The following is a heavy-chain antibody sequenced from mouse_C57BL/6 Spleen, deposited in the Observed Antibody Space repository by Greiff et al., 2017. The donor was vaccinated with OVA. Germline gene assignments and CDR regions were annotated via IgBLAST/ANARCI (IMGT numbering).Heavy chain of an antibody. CDR3: ARSYGSSPYAMDY. Sequence: QVHVKQSGAELVRPGASVKLSCKASGYTFTDYYINWVKQRPGQGLEWIARIYPGSGNTYYNEKFKGKATLTAEKSSSTAYMQLSRLTSEDSAVYVCARSYGSSPYAMDYWGQGTSVTVSS. CDR1: GYTFTDYY. CDR2: IYPGSGNT. D-gene: IGHD1-1*01. J-gene: IGHJ4*01. V-gene: IGHV1-76*01.